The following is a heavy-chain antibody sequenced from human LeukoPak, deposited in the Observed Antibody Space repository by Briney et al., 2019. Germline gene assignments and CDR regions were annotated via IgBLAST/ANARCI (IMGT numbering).Heavy chain of an antibody. CDR3: ARGSEWEPLYYFDY. CDR2: ISSSSGYL. J-gene: IGHJ4*02. V-gene: IGHV3-21*01. D-gene: IGHD1-26*01. CDR1: GFTFSIYN. Sequence: PGGSLRLSCTASGFTFSIYNTNWVRQAPGKGLEWVALISSSSGYLYYTDSVKGRFTISRDNAKNSLYLQMNSLRAEDTAVYYCARGSEWEPLYYFDYWGRGNLVTVSS.